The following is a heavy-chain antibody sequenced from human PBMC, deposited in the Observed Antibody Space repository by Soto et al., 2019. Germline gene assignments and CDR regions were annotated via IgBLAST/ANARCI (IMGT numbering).Heavy chain of an antibody. CDR1: GYTFTSFT. CDR2: ISAYNFHT. Sequence: GASVKVSCKASGYTFTSFTVSWVRQAPGQGLEWVGWISAYNFHTNYAQKFQGRVTMTTDTSTSTAYMELRSLRSDDTAVYYCARDWDYYYMDVWGKGTTVTVSS. J-gene: IGHJ6*03. D-gene: IGHD3-16*01. CDR3: ARDWDYYYMDV. V-gene: IGHV1-18*01.